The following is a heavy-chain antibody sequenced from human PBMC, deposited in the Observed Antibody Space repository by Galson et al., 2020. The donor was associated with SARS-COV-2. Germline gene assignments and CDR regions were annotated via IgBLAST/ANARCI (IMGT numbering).Heavy chain of an antibody. V-gene: IGHV1-24*01. CDR1: GYTLTELS. CDR3: AKDIRAFNYYDGMDV. CDR2: FDPEDGET. Sequence: ASVKVSCKVSGYTLTELSMHWVRQAPGKGLEWMGGFDPEDGETIYAQKFQGRVTMTEDTSTDTAYMELSSLRSEDTAVYYCAKDIRAFNYYDGMDVWGQGTTVTVSS. J-gene: IGHJ6*02. D-gene: IGHD1-20*01.